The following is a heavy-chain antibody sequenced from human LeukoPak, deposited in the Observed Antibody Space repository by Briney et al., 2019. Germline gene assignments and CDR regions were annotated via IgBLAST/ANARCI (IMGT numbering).Heavy chain of an antibody. J-gene: IGHJ4*02. Sequence: QSGGSLRLSCAAPGFTFSSYGMHWVRQAPGKGLEWVAVISYDGSNKYYADSVKGRFTISRDNSKNTLYLQMNSLRAEDTAVYYCAKRDTDYGIDYWGQGTLVTVSS. D-gene: IGHD4-17*01. V-gene: IGHV3-30*18. CDR2: ISYDGSNK. CDR3: AKRDTDYGIDY. CDR1: GFTFSSYG.